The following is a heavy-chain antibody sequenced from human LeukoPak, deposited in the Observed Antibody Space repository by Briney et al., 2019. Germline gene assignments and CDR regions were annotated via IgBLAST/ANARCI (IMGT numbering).Heavy chain of an antibody. V-gene: IGHV3-23*01. CDR1: GFTFSSYG. Sequence: HPGGSLRLSCAASGFTFSSYGMSWVRQAPGKGLEWVSAISGSGGSTYYADSVKGRFTISRDNSKNTLYLQMNSLRAEDTAVYYCAKDVAPTVTTSFFDYWGQGTLVTVSS. CDR3: AKDVAPTVTTSFFDY. D-gene: IGHD4-17*01. J-gene: IGHJ4*02. CDR2: ISGSGGST.